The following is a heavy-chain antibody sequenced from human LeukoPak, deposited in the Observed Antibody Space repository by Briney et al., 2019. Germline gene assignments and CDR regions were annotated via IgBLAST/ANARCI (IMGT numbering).Heavy chain of an antibody. D-gene: IGHD1-26*01. Sequence: GGSLRLSCAASGFTFDDYAMHWVRQAPGKGLEWVSGISWNSGSIGYADSVKGRFTISRDNAKNSLYLQMNSLRAEDTALYYCAKATYHSGELDYWGQGTLVTVSS. V-gene: IGHV3-9*01. CDR3: AKATYHSGELDY. CDR1: GFTFDDYA. J-gene: IGHJ4*02. CDR2: ISWNSGSI.